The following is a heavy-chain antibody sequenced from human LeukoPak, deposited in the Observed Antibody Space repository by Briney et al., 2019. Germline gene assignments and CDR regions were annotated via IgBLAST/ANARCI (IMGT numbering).Heavy chain of an antibody. CDR3: ATVRPMVRGVTLGRGPLFDY. J-gene: IGHJ4*02. CDR1: GYSFTSYW. CDR2: IYPGDSDT. Sequence: GESLKISCKGSGYSFTSYWIAWVRQMPGKGLEWMGIIYPGDSDTRYSPSFQGQVTISVDKSISTAYLQWSSLKASDTAIYYCATVRPMVRGVTLGRGPLFDYWGQGTLVTVSS. D-gene: IGHD3-10*01. V-gene: IGHV5-51*01.